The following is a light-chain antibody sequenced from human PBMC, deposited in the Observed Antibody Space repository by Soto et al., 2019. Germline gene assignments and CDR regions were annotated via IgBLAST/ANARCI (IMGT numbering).Light chain of an antibody. Sequence: DIQMTQSPSSLSASVGDRVTITCQASHDIRKYLNWYQQQPGKAPKLLIYDASNMETGVPSRFTGSVSGTEFTLTVSSLQTEDFATYDGQQSYRNPTWTFGQGTKVDIK. V-gene: IGKV1-33*01. J-gene: IGKJ1*01. CDR1: HDIRKY. CDR3: QQSYRNPTWT. CDR2: DAS.